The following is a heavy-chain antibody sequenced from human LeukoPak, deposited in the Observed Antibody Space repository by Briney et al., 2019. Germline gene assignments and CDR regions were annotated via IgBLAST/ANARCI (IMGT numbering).Heavy chain of an antibody. CDR3: ARKQNYYFDY. CDR2: INHSGST. D-gene: IGHD1-7*01. Sequence: SETLSLTCAVYGGSFSGYYWSWIRHPPAKGLEWIGEINHSGSTNYNPSLKSRVTISVDTSKNQFSLKLSYVTAADTAVYYCARKQNYYFDYWGQGTLVAVSS. J-gene: IGHJ4*02. V-gene: IGHV4-34*01. CDR1: GGSFSGYY.